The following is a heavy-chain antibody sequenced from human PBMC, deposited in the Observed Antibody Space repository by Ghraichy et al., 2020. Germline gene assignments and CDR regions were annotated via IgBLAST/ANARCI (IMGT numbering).Heavy chain of an antibody. J-gene: IGHJ6*02. CDR2: IIPIFGTA. Sequence: SVKVSCKASGGTFSSYAISWVRQAPGQGLEWMGGIIPIFGTANYAQKFQGRVTITADKSTSTAYMELSSLRSEDTAVYYCARSRINIVVVVAADSRYYYGMDVWGQGTTVTVSS. V-gene: IGHV1-69*06. CDR1: GGTFSSYA. D-gene: IGHD2-15*01. CDR3: ARSRINIVVVVAADSRYYYGMDV.